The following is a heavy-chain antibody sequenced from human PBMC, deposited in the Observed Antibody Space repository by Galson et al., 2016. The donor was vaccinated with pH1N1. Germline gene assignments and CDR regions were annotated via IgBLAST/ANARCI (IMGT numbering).Heavy chain of an antibody. Sequence: SGAEVKKPGESLKISCRGSGYSFTNYWIAWVRQMPGKGLEWVGIIYPGDSDTRYSPSFQGRVTVSADKSITTAYLQWSSLKASETATYFCARGYKWKDEGKVAYWGQGTLGTVSS. CDR3: ARGYKWKDEGKVAY. D-gene: IGHD1-1*01. V-gene: IGHV5-51*01. CDR2: IYPGDSDT. CDR1: GYSFTNYW. J-gene: IGHJ4*02.